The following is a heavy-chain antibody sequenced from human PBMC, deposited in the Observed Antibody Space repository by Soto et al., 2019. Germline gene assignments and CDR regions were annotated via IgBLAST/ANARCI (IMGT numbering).Heavy chain of an antibody. Sequence: GASVKVSCKASGYTFTSYDINWVRQATGQGLEWMGWMNPNSGNTGYAQKFQGRVTMTRNTSISTAYIELSSLRSEDTAVYYCASTYYDFWSGNYGMDVWGQGTTVTVSS. CDR2: MNPNSGNT. CDR1: GYTFTSYD. CDR3: ASTYYDFWSGNYGMDV. V-gene: IGHV1-8*01. D-gene: IGHD3-3*01. J-gene: IGHJ6*02.